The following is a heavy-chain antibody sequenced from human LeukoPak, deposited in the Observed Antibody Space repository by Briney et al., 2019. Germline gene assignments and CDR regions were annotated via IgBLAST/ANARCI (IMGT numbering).Heavy chain of an antibody. Sequence: GGSRRLSCSASGFTFSSYSMHWVRPAPGKGLEHISTINSDGGSTYYADSVKGRFTVSRDNSKNTLYLQMSSLRAEDTAVYYCVKVKEQQLIRYFFDCWGQGALVTVSS. CDR2: INSDGGST. V-gene: IGHV3-64D*06. J-gene: IGHJ4*02. D-gene: IGHD6-13*01. CDR3: VKVKEQQLIRYFFDC. CDR1: GFTFSSYS.